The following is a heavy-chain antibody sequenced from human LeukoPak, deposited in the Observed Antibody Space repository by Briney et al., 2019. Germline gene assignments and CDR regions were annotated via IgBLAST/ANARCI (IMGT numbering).Heavy chain of an antibody. Sequence: PGGSLRLSCVDPRFTFSSYAMSGVRQAPGKGLEWVSAISGSGGSTYYADSVKGRFTISRDNSKNTLYLQMNSLRAEDTAVYYCAKVRLYSSSWYTDAFDIWGQGTMVTVSS. CDR3: AKVRLYSSSWYTDAFDI. J-gene: IGHJ3*02. CDR1: RFTFSSYA. V-gene: IGHV3-23*01. D-gene: IGHD6-13*01. CDR2: ISGSGGST.